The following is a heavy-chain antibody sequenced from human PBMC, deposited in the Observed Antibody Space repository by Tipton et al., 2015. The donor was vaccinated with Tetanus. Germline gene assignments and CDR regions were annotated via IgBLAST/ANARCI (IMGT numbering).Heavy chain of an antibody. J-gene: IGHJ6*02. V-gene: IGHV3-33*05. CDR3: ARELELRFSIYCYFGMDV. D-gene: IGHD1-7*01. CDR2: ITSDGKDK. Sequence: SGFTFKTYGMHWVRQAPGRGLEWVALITSDGKDKYYADSVKGRFTISRDNSKNTLYLQMNSLRAEDTAVYYCARELELRFSIYCYFGMDVWGQGTTVTVSS. CDR1: GFTFKTYG.